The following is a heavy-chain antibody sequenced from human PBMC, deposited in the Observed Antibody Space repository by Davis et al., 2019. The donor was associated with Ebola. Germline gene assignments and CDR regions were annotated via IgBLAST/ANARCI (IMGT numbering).Heavy chain of an antibody. CDR3: AKGTAMVD. CDR1: GFTFSSYG. D-gene: IGHD5-18*01. Sequence: GESLKISCAASGFTFSSYGMHWLRQAPGKGLEWVAVISYDGSNKYYADSAKGRFTISRDNSKNTLYLQMNSLRAEDTAVYYCAKGTAMVDWGQGTLVTVSS. J-gene: IGHJ4*02. CDR2: ISYDGSNK. V-gene: IGHV3-30*18.